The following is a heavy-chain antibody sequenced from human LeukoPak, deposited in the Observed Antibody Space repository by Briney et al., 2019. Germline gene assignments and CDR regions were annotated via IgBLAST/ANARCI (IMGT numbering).Heavy chain of an antibody. V-gene: IGHV4-34*01. CDR2: IHHSGGT. CDR1: GGSFSGHY. J-gene: IGHJ4*02. Sequence: SSETLSLTCAVYGGSFSGHYWTWIRQSPGKGLEWNGEIHHSGGTNYNPSLNFRVTISLDTSRNQFSLKLISLTAADTAVYYCTRVNRGRIDYWGQGILVTVSS. CDR3: TRVNRGRIDY. D-gene: IGHD2/OR15-2a*01.